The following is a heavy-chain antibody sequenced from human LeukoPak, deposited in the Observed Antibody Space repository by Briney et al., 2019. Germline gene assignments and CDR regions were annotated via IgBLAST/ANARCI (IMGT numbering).Heavy chain of an antibody. V-gene: IGHV3-21*01. J-gene: IGHJ4*02. CDR2: ISSSSSYI. CDR3: AREMVAAPPGLDY. CDR1: GFTFSSYS. Sequence: AGGSLRLSCAASGFTFSSYSMNWVRQAPGKGLEWVSSISSSSSYIYYADSVKGRFTISRDNAKNSLYLQMNSLRAEDTAVYYCAREMVAAPPGLDYWGQGTLVTVSS. D-gene: IGHD2-15*01.